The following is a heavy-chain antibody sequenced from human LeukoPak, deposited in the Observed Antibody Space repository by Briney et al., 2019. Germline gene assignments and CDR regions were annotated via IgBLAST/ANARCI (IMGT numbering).Heavy chain of an antibody. CDR2: ISGSGTTI. CDR3: AKVGMAGNLDY. D-gene: IGHD6-19*01. J-gene: IGHJ4*02. V-gene: IGHV3-48*03. Sequence: GGSLRLSCAASGFTFRSYEMNWVRQAPGKGLEWISYISGSGTTIYYADSVKGRFTISRDNSKNTLYLQMNSLRAEDTAVYYCAKVGMAGNLDYWGQGTLVTVSS. CDR1: GFTFRSYE.